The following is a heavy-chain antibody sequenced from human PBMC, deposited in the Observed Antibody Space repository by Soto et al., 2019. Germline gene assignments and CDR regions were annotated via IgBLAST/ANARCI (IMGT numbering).Heavy chain of an antibody. Sequence: QITLKESGPTLVKPTQTLTLTCTFSGFSLSTSGVGVGWIRQPPGKALEWLALIYWDDDKRYSPSLGSRLTISKPTSKNQVVLTMTNMDPVDTATYYCIQSRCGGDCLQSYASHYYYGMDVWGQGTPVTVSS. CDR1: GFSLSTSGVG. CDR3: IQSRCGGDCLQSYASHYYYGMDV. V-gene: IGHV2-5*02. J-gene: IGHJ6*02. D-gene: IGHD2-21*02. CDR2: IYWDDDK.